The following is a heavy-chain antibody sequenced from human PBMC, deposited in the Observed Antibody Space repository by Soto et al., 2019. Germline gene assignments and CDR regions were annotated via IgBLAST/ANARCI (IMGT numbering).Heavy chain of an antibody. Sequence: QVQLVQSGAEVKKPGSSVKVSCKASGGTFSSYAISWVRQAPGQGLEWMGGIIPIFGTADYAQKFQGRVTITADESTSTAYMELSSLRSEDTALYYCARHVPAAGYYYGMDVWGQGTTVTVSS. CDR3: ARHVPAAGYYYGMDV. CDR1: GGTFSSYA. J-gene: IGHJ6*02. D-gene: IGHD2-2*01. CDR2: IIPIFGTA. V-gene: IGHV1-69*12.